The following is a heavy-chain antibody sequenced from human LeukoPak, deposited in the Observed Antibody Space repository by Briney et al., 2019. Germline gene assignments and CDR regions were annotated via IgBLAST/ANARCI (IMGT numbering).Heavy chain of an antibody. CDR2: IRSKVYGGTT. J-gene: IGHJ4*02. V-gene: IGHV3-49*03. CDR3: TREAYYYDSSGYYYGDY. CDR1: GFTFGDYA. Sequence: GGSLRLSCTASGFTFGDYAMSWFRQAPGKGREWEGFIRSKVYGGTTEYAASVKGRFTISRDDSKSIAYLQMNSLKTEDTAVYYCTREAYYYDSSGYYYGDYWGQGTLVTVSS. D-gene: IGHD3-22*01.